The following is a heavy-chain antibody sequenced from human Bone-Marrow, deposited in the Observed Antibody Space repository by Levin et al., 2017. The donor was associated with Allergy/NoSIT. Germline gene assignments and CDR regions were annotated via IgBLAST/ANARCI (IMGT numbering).Heavy chain of an antibody. CDR3: ATGLYVDTPLVRPFDY. D-gene: IGHD5-18*01. CDR2: IIPVLAVT. Sequence: ASVKVSCKASGGTFSRDAISWVRQAPGQGLEWMGRIIPVLAVTNYAQKLQGRVTITADNPPTTAYMELSSLRAEDTAVYYCATGLYVDTPLVRPFDYWGQGTLVTVSS. J-gene: IGHJ4*02. V-gene: IGHV1-69*04. CDR1: GGTFSRDA.